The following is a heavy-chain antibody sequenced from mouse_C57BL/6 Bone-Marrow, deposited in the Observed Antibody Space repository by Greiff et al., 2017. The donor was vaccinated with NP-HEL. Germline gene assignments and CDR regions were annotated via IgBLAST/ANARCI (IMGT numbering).Heavy chain of an antibody. CDR2: INPYNGGT. V-gene: IGHV1-19*01. Sequence: VQLKESGPVLVKPGASVKMSCKASGYTFTDYYMNWVKQSHGKSLEWIGVINPYNGGTSYNQKFKGKATLTVDKSSSTAYMELNSLTSEDSAVYYCARGLLRYAMDYWGQGTSVTVSS. CDR3: ARGLLRYAMDY. D-gene: IGHD2-10*01. J-gene: IGHJ4*01. CDR1: GYTFTDYY.